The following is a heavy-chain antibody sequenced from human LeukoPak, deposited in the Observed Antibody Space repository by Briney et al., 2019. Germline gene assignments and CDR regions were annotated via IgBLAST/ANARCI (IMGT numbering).Heavy chain of an antibody. CDR1: GFPFSSYD. CDR3: ARGQSDAFDI. V-gene: IGHV4-30-4*08. J-gene: IGHJ3*02. CDR2: IYDSGSA. Sequence: LRLSCAASGFPFSSYDMSWIRQPPGKGLEWIGYIYDSGSAYYNPSLKSRVTISVDTSKNQLSLKLSSVTAADTAVYCCARGQSDAFDIWGQGTMVTVSS.